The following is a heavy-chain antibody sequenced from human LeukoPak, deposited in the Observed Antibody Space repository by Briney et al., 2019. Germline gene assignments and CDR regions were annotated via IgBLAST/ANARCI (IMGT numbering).Heavy chain of an antibody. V-gene: IGHV3-23*01. CDR1: GFTFSSYA. CDR2: ISGSGGST. CDR3: AKDGAPAARSYYFDY. J-gene: IGHJ4*02. Sequence: GGSLRLSCAASGFTFSSYAMSWVRQAPAKGLEWVSAISGSGGSTYYADSVKGRFTISRDNSKNTLYLQMNSLRAEDTAVYYCAKDGAPAARSYYFDYWGQGTLVTVSS. D-gene: IGHD2-2*01.